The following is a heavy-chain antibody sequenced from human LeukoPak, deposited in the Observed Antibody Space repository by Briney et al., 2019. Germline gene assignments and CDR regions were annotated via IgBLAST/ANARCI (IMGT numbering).Heavy chain of an antibody. CDR2: IYYSGST. Sequence: DPSETLSLSCTVSGGSISSSSYYWGWIRQPPGKGLEWIGSIYYSGSTYYNPSLKSQVTISVDTSKNQFSLKLSSVTAADTAVYYCARDGMVRGTFRYMDVWGKGTTVTISS. V-gene: IGHV4-39*07. CDR3: ARDGMVRGTFRYMDV. J-gene: IGHJ6*03. CDR1: GGSISSSSYY. D-gene: IGHD3-10*01.